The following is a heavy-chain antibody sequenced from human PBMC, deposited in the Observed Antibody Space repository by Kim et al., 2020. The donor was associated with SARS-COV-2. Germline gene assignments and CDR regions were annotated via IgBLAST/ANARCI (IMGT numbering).Heavy chain of an antibody. J-gene: IGHJ6*02. CDR2: IRSKANSYAT. CDR3: TRRKFIAVAGTRLNYGMDV. CDR1: GFTFSGSA. V-gene: IGHV3-73*01. D-gene: IGHD6-19*01. Sequence: GGSLRLSCAASGFTFSGSAMHWVRQASGKGLEWVGRIRSKANSYATAYAASVKGRFTISRDDSKNTAYLQMNSLKTEDTAVYYCTRRKFIAVAGTRLNYGMDVWGQGTTVTVSS.